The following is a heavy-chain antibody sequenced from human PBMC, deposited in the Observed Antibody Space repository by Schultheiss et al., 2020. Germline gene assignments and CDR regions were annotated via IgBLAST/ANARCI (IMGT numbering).Heavy chain of an antibody. D-gene: IGHD3-3*01. CDR2: IYYSGCT. CDR3: TRGVPDSYYYYAFDV. V-gene: IGHV4-59*01. Sequence: SETMSLTCTVPGGSISSYYWSWIRQPPGKGLEWIGYIYYSGCTNYNPSLKSRVTISVDTSKNQFSLRLSSVTAADTAIYYCTRGVPDSYYYYAFDVWGQGTTVTVSS. CDR1: GGSISSYY. J-gene: IGHJ6*02.